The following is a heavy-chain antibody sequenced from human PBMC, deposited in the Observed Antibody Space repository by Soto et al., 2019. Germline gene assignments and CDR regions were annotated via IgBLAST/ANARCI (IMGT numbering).Heavy chain of an antibody. CDR2: INHSGST. V-gene: IGHV4-34*01. CDR1: GGSFSGYY. D-gene: IGHD5-12*01. J-gene: IGHJ5*02. CDR3: ASLRRYRWLRLGEWFDP. Sequence: LSLTCAVYGGSFSGYYWSWIRQPPGKGLEWIGEINHSGSTNYNPSLKSRVTISVDTSKNQFSLKLSSVTAADTAVYYCASLRRYRWLRLGEWFDPWGQGTLVTVSS.